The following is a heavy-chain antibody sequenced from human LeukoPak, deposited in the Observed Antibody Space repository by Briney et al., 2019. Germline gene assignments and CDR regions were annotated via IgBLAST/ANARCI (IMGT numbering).Heavy chain of an antibody. J-gene: IGHJ4*02. CDR1: GYTFTSYY. CDR2: INPSGGST. D-gene: IGHD1-26*01. V-gene: IGHV1-46*01. Sequence: ASVKVSCKASGYTFTSYYMHWVRQAPGQGLEWMGIINPSGGSTSYAQKFQGRVTVTRDTSTRTVYMELSSLRSEDTAVYYCARERGSFVFDYWGQGTLVTVSS. CDR3: ARERGSFVFDY.